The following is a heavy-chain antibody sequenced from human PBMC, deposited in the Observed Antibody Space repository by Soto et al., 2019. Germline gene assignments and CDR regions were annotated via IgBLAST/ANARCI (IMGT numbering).Heavy chain of an antibody. J-gene: IGHJ3*02. CDR3: AHRHDLGGFDI. V-gene: IGHV2-5*01. D-gene: IGHD2-15*01. Sequence: QITLKESGPTLVEPTQTLTLTCTFSGFSLNTRAVGVAWIRQPPGKALEWLALINWNDDKRYSPSLKDRLTITKDTSKNHVVLTMTNIDFVDTATYYCAHRHDLGGFDIWGQGTTVTVSS. CDR2: INWNDDK. CDR1: GFSLNTRAVG.